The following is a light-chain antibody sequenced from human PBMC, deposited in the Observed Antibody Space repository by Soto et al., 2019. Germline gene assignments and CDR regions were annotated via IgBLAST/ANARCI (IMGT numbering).Light chain of an antibody. V-gene: IGKV1-39*01. CDR1: QTVRTY. CDR3: QQTYSTPIP. Sequence: IQMTHSPSSLAASLGDIVTIHLRTSQTVRTYLNWYQQKPGKAPILLIYAASSLPSAVPPRFTGAGSETDFTLTISSLQPEDFGTYYCQQTYSTPIPFGQGTDWRL. CDR2: AAS. J-gene: IGKJ5*01.